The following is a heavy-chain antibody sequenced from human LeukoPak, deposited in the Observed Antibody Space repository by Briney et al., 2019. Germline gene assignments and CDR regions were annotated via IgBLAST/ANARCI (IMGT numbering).Heavy chain of an antibody. CDR1: GGSISSYY. J-gene: IGHJ5*02. D-gene: IGHD2-15*01. Sequence: SETLSLTCSVSGGSISSYYWSWIRQPPGKGLEWIGYIYYSGSTNYNPSLKSRVTISVDTSKNQFSLKLSSVTAADTAVYYCARAVGDCSGGSCYSELGYWFDPWGQGTLVTVSS. V-gene: IGHV4-59*01. CDR2: IYYSGST. CDR3: ARAVGDCSGGSCYSELGYWFDP.